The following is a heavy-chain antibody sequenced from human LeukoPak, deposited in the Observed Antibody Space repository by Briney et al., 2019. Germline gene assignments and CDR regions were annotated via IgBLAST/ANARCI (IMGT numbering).Heavy chain of an antibody. CDR2: ISAFNGNT. D-gene: IGHD6-13*01. V-gene: IGHV1-18*01. CDR3: ARDFSSSSWYGVGFYYYYYMDV. CDR1: GYTFTSYG. J-gene: IGHJ6*03. Sequence: ASVKVSCKASGYTFTSYGISWVRQAPGQGLEWMGWISAFNGNTNYAQKLQGRVTMTTDTSTSTAYMELRSLRSDDTAVYYCARDFSSSSWYGVGFYYYYYMDVWGKGTTVTVSS.